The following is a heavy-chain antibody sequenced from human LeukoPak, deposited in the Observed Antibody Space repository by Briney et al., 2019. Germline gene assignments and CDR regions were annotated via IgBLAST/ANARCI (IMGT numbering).Heavy chain of an antibody. V-gene: IGHV4-39*07. D-gene: IGHD3-10*01. CDR2: IYYSGST. J-gene: IGHJ6*03. Sequence: NPSETLSLTCTVSGGSISSSSYYWGWIRQPPGKGLEWIGSIYYSGSTYYNPSLKSRVTISVDTSKNQFSLKLSSVTAADTAVYYCARDQHVLLWFGELHYYMDVWGKGTTVTVSS. CDR1: GGSISSSSYY. CDR3: ARDQHVLLWFGELHYYMDV.